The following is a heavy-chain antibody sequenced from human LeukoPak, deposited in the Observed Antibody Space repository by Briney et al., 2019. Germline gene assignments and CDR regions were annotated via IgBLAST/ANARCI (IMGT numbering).Heavy chain of an antibody. D-gene: IGHD3-16*01. CDR3: AKNAGDGGYYYYMDV. CDR1: GFTFNNYA. Sequence: GESLQISCASSGFTFNNYAMSWVRPAPGKGLEWVSSISGGGDTSYYADSVRGRFTISRDTSKNMLFLQMDSLRAEDTAIYYCAKNAGDGGYYYYMDVWGKGTTVTVSS. V-gene: IGHV3-23*01. CDR2: ISGGGDTS. J-gene: IGHJ6*03.